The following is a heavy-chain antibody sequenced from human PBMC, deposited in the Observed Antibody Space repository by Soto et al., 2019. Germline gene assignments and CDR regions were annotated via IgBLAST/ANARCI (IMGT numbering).Heavy chain of an antibody. V-gene: IGHV1-18*01. J-gene: IGHJ4*02. CDR3: ARALDIVVVPAAESDY. D-gene: IGHD2-2*03. CDR2: ISAYNGNT. CDR1: GYTFTSYG. Sequence: ASVKVSCKASGYTFTSYGISWVRQAPGQGLEWMGWISAYNGNTNYAQKLQGRVTMTTDTSTSTAYMELRSLRSDDTAVYYCARALDIVVVPAAESDYWGQGTLVTVSS.